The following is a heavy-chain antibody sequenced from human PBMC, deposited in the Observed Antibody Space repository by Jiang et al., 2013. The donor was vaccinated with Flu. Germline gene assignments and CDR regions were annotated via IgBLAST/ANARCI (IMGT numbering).Heavy chain of an antibody. J-gene: IGHJ4*02. CDR2: IYYSGST. CDR1: GGSISSYY. V-gene: IGHV4-59*01. Sequence: GLVKPSETLSLTCTVSGGSISSYYWSWIRQPPGKGLEWIGYIYYSGSTNYNPSLKSRVTISVDTSKNQFSLKLSSVTAADTAVYYCARSLAAGDDYWGQGTLVTVSS. D-gene: IGHD6-25*01. CDR3: ARSLAAGDDY.